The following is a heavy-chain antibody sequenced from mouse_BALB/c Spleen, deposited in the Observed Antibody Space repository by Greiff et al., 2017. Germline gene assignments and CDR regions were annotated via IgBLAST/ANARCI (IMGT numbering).Heavy chain of an antibody. Sequence: EVQLQQSGAELVRSGASVKLSCTASGFNIKDYYMHWVKQRPEQGLEWIGWIDPENGDTEYAPKFQGKATMTADTSSNTAYLQLSSLTSEDTAVYCCNAGGGKDYFDYWGQGTTLTVSS. V-gene: IGHV14-4*02. CDR2: IDPENGDT. CDR1: GFNIKDYY. CDR3: NAGGGKDYFDY. J-gene: IGHJ2*01.